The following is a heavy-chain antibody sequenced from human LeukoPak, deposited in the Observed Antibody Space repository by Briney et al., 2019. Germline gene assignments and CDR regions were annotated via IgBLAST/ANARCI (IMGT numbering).Heavy chain of an antibody. D-gene: IGHD6-19*01. CDR3: ARDDSSGWYYFEY. J-gene: IGHJ4*02. CDR2: INQGGSEK. CDR1: GFTFSNYW. Sequence: PGGSLRLSCAASGFTFSNYWMSWVRQAPGKGLEWVANINQGGSEKNYVVSVKGRFTTSRDNAKNSLSLQMNSLRADDTAVYYCARDDSSGWYYFEYLGQGTLVTVSS. V-gene: IGHV3-7*01.